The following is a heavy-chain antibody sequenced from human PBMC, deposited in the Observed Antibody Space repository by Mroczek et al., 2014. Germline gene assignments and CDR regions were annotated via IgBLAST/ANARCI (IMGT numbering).Heavy chain of an antibody. CDR2: INHSGST. V-gene: IGHV4-34*01. D-gene: IGHD7-27*01. Sequence: QVQLQESGAGLLKPSETLSLTCAVYGGSFSGYYWSWIRQPPGKGLEWIGEINHSGSTNYNPSLKSRVTISVDTSKNQFSLKLSSVTAADTAVYYCARDRLTGVWYFDLVGPWHPWSLSPQ. J-gene: IGHJ2*01. CDR3: ARDRLTGVWYFDL. CDR1: GGSFSGYY.